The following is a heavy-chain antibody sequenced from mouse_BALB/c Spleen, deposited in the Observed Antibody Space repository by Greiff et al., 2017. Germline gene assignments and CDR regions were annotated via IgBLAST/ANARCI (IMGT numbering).Heavy chain of an antibody. CDR3: ARVLFYAMDY. V-gene: IGHV5-17*02. Sequence: EVQVVESGGGLVQPGGSRKLSCAASGFTFSSFGMHWVRQAPEKGLEWVAYISSGSSTIYYADTVKGRFTISRDNPKNTLFLQMTSLRSEDTAMYYCARVLFYAMDYWGQGTSVTVSS. CDR2: ISSGSSTI. J-gene: IGHJ4*01. CDR1: GFTFSSFG.